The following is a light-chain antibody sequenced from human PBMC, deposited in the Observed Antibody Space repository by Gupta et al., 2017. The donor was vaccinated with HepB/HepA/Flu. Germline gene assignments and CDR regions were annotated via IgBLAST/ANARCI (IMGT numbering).Light chain of an antibody. V-gene: IGLV1-47*01. CDR2: RNN. Sequence: QSVLTQPPSASGTPGQRVTFSCSGSSSSFGGNYVYWYQQLPGTAPKLLIYRNNQRPSGVPDRFSGAKSGTSASLAISGRRSEDEADYYCAAWDDSLSAVVFGGGTKLTV. CDR3: AAWDDSLSAVV. CDR1: SSSFGGNY. J-gene: IGLJ2*01.